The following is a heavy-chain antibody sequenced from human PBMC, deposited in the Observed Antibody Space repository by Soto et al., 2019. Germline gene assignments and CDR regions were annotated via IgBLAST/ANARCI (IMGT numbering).Heavy chain of an antibody. D-gene: IGHD2-2*01. CDR1: GGSISSGGYY. CDR2: IYYSGST. CDR3: ARDVIVVVPAATNNWFDP. Sequence: PSETLSLTCTVSGGSISSGGYYCSWILQHPGKGLEWIGYIYYSGSTYYNPSLKSRVTISVDTSKNQFSLKLSSVTAADTAVYYCARDVIVVVPAATNNWFDPWGQGTLVTVSS. J-gene: IGHJ5*02. V-gene: IGHV4-31*03.